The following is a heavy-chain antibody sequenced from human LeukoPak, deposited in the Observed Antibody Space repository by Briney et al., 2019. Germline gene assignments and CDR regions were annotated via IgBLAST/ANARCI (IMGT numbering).Heavy chain of an antibody. J-gene: IGHJ4*02. D-gene: IGHD3/OR15-3a*01. V-gene: IGHV4-4*07. Sequence: SETLSLTCTVSSGSIRSYLWAWIRQPAGKTLEWIGRIYSTGDTDYNPSLKSRVATSVDTSKNQFSLNLRSVTTADTAFYYCARNGYTKSWTHLDYWGQGILVSVSS. CDR3: ARNGYTKSWTHLDY. CDR2: IYSTGDT. CDR1: SGSIRSYL.